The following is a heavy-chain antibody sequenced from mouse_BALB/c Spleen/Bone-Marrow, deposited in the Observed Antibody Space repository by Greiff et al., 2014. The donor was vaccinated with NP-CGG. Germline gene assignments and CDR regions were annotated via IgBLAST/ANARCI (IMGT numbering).Heavy chain of an antibody. Sequence: QVQLQQSGPELVRPGVSVKISCKGSGYTFTDYAMHWVKRSHAKSPEWIGLISTFSGNTNYNQKFKGKATMTVDKSSSTAYMELARLTSEDSAIYYCARGDYRYDETMDYWGQGTSVTGSS. J-gene: IGHJ4*01. CDR2: ISTFSGNT. D-gene: IGHD2-14*01. CDR3: ARGDYRYDETMDY. V-gene: IGHV1S137*01. CDR1: GYTFTDYA.